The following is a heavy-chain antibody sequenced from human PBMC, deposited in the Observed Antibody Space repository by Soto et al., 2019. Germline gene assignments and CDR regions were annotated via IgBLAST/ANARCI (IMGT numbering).Heavy chain of an antibody. V-gene: IGHV3-73*01. Sequence: PGGSLRLSCAASGFTFSGSAMHWVRQASGKGLEWVGRIRSKANSYATAYAASVKGRFTISRDDSKNTAYLQMNSLRAEDTAVYYCVRGDKGGFDLWGQGTTVTVSS. CDR1: GFTFSGSA. D-gene: IGHD2-21*02. CDR3: VRGDKGGFDL. CDR2: IRSKANSYAT. J-gene: IGHJ3*01.